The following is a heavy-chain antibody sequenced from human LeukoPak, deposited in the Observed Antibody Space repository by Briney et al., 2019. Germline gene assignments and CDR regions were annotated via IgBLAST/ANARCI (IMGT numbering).Heavy chain of an antibody. Sequence: GASVKVSCKASGYTFTSYDINWVRQATGQGLEWMGWMNPNSGDTGYAQKFQGRVTMTRNTSISTAYMELSSLRSEDTAVYYCARGLVRITIFGVVTTYYMDVWGKGTTVTVSS. J-gene: IGHJ6*03. V-gene: IGHV1-8*01. CDR3: ARGLVRITIFGVVTTYYMDV. CDR2: MNPNSGDT. D-gene: IGHD3-3*01. CDR1: GYTFTSYD.